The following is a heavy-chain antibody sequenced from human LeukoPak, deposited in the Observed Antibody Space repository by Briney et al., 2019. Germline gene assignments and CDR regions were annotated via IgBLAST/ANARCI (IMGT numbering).Heavy chain of an antibody. Sequence: PSETLSLTCTVSGGSISSYYWSWIRQPPGKGLEWIGYIYTSGSTNYNPSLKSRVTISVDTSKNQFSLKLSSVTAADTAVYYCARRTVTMGLYYYYMDVWGKGTTVTVSS. V-gene: IGHV4-4*09. J-gene: IGHJ6*03. D-gene: IGHD4-17*01. CDR3: ARRTVTMGLYYYYMDV. CDR2: IYTSGST. CDR1: GGSISSYY.